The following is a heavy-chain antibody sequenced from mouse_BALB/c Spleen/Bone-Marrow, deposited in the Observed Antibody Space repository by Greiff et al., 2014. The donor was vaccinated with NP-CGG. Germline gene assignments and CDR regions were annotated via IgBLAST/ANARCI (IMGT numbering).Heavy chain of an antibody. J-gene: IGHJ3*01. Sequence: EVHLVESGGGLVKPGGSLKLSCIASGFTFSDYYMYWVRQTPEKRLEWVATIDDGGSYTYSHVSAKGRFTLSRDNARNNQYLQMNNMKSEDTAMEYCVIGHYDDGSSSARFAYWGQGTLVTVSA. CDR3: VIGHYDDGSSSARFAY. CDR2: IDDGGSYT. CDR1: GFTFSDYY. D-gene: IGHD1-1*01. V-gene: IGHV5-4*02.